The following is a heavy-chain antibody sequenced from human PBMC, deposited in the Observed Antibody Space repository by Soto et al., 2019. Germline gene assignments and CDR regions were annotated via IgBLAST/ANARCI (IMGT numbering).Heavy chain of an antibody. V-gene: IGHV1-8*01. J-gene: IGHJ4*02. CDR2: MNPNSGNT. CDR3: AGTVAGDHQYDH. CDR1: GDTFASYE. D-gene: IGHD6-19*01. Sequence: GASVKVSCKASGDTFASYEINWVRQATGQGLEWMGWMNPNSGNTGYAQKFQGRVTMTRNTSISTAYMELSSLRSEDTVVYYCAGTVAGDHQYDHSGPAPLVTDPS.